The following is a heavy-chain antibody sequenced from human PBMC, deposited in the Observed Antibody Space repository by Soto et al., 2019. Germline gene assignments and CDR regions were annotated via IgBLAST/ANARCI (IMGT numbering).Heavy chain of an antibody. D-gene: IGHD3-10*01. CDR1: GECITDYW. Sequence: PGECRKFSCQAAGECITDYWIGCVRPTPKKRLEWMGLISPGDSGATYSRSCHGQFCILADKSGTSDYLQWVSRKASDTAMYYCARETTAWFDMDGWGKG. CDR2: ISPGDSGA. CDR3: ARETTAWFDMDG. J-gene: IGHJ6*04. V-gene: IGHV5-51*03.